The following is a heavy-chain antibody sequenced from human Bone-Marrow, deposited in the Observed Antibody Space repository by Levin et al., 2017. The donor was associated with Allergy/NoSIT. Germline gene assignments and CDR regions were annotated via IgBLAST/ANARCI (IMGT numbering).Heavy chain of an antibody. CDR3: ARRDEYSGYDSAFDS. V-gene: IGHV5-51*01. Sequence: GESLKISCKGSGYSFTSYWIGWVRQMPGKGLEWMGIIYPGDSDTRYSPSFQGQVTISADKSISTAYLQWSSLKASDTAMYYCARRDEYSGYDSAFDSWGQGTMVTVSS. CDR2: IYPGDSDT. CDR1: GYSFTSYW. D-gene: IGHD5-12*01. J-gene: IGHJ3*02.